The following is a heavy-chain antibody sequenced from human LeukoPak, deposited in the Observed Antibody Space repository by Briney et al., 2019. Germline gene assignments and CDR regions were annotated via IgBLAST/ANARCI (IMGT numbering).Heavy chain of an antibody. D-gene: IGHD3-22*01. J-gene: IGHJ4*02. CDR3: ARGDYYDGSGFPDY. CDR2: INPNTGGA. Sequence: ASVKVSCKASGYTFTGFHMHWVRQAPGQGLEWMGWINPNTGGANYARKLQGRVTMTRDTSISTAYMELSKLRSDDTAVYYCARGDYYDGSGFPDYWGPGTLVTVSS. CDR1: GYTFTGFH. V-gene: IGHV1-2*02.